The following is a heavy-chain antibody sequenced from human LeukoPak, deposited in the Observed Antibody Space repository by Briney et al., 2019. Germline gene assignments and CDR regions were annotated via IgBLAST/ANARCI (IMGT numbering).Heavy chain of an antibody. J-gene: IGHJ4*02. CDR3: ARTIAVGATFVDY. CDR2: ISGSGGST. V-gene: IGHV3-23*01. Sequence: GGSLRLSCAASGSTFSNYAMSWVRQAPGKGLEWVSTISGSGGSTYYADSVKGRFTISRDNSKNTLYLQMNSLRAEDTAVYYCARTIAVGATFVDYWGQGTLVTVSS. D-gene: IGHD1-26*01. CDR1: GSTFSNYA.